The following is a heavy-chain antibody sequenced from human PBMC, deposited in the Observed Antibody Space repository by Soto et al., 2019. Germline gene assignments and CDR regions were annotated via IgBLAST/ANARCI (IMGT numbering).Heavy chain of an antibody. J-gene: IGHJ4*02. CDR1: GFTFSSYA. V-gene: IGHV3-64D*06. CDR2: ISSNGGST. CDR3: VSWESIAAAGTDY. Sequence: GGSLRLSCSASGFTFSSYAMHWVRQAPGKGLEYVSAISSNGGSTYYADSVKGRFTISRDNSKNTLYLQMSSLRAEDTAVYYCVSWESIAAAGTDYWGQGTLVSVSS. D-gene: IGHD6-13*01.